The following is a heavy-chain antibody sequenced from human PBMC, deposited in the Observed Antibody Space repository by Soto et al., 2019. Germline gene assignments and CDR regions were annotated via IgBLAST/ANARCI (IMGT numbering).Heavy chain of an antibody. J-gene: IGHJ3*02. V-gene: IGHV4-31*03. CDR2: IYDSGYT. CDR1: GGSISSGGYY. D-gene: IGHD5-18*01. Sequence: QMRLQESGPGLVKPSQTLSLTCIVSGGSISSGGYYWSWIRLLPGQGLEWVGYIYDSGYTYYNPSLASRMTISLDTSRNHFSLNLSSVTAADTAVYYCARDLGYSQAFDIWGQGTVVTVSS. CDR3: ARDLGYSQAFDI.